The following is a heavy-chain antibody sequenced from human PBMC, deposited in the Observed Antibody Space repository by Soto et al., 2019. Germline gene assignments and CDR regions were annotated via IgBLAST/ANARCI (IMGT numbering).Heavy chain of an antibody. Sequence: GGSLRLSCAASGFTFSSYWMHWVRQAPGKGLVWVSGINSDGSSTSYADSVKGRFTISRDNAKNTLYLQMNSLRAEDTAVYYCAASGPYSSGWFDYWGQGTLVTVSS. CDR2: INSDGSST. D-gene: IGHD6-19*01. V-gene: IGHV3-74*01. J-gene: IGHJ4*02. CDR1: GFTFSSYW. CDR3: AASGPYSSGWFDY.